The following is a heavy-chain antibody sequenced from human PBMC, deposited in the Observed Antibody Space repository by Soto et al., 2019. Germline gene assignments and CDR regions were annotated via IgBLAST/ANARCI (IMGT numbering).Heavy chain of an antibody. D-gene: IGHD1-7*01. CDR2: ISAYNGNT. CDR3: ASVITGTTFYSDYGMDV. CDR1: GYTFTSYG. Sequence: QVQLVQSGAEVKKPGASVKVSCKASGYTFTSYGINWVRQAPGQGLEWMGWISAYNGNTNYAQKLQGRVTMTTDTPTSTADIELKSLRSEDTAVYYWASVITGTTFYSDYGMDVWGPGTTVTVSS. V-gene: IGHV1-18*01. J-gene: IGHJ6*02.